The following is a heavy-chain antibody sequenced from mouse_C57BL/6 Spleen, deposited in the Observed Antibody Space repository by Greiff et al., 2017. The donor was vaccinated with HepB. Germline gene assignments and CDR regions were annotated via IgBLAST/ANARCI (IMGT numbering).Heavy chain of an antibody. J-gene: IGHJ4*01. CDR2: IYPGSGST. CDR1: GYTFTSYW. V-gene: IGHV1-55*01. Sequence: VQLQQSGAELVKPGASVKMSCKASGYTFTSYWITWVKQRPGQGLEWIGDIYPGSGSTNYNEKFKSKATMPVDTSSSTAYMQLSSLTSEDSAVYYCAVDSSGSYYYAMDYWGQGTSVTVSS. CDR3: AVDSSGSYYYAMDY. D-gene: IGHD3-2*02.